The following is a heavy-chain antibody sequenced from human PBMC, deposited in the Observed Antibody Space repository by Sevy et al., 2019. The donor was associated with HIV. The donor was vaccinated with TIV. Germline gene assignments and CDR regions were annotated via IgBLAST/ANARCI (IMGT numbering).Heavy chain of an antibody. CDR2: IIPIFGTA. Sequence: ASVKVSCKASGGTFSSYAISWVRQAPGQGLEWMGGIIPIFGTANYAQRFQGRVTITADESTSTAYMELSSLRSEDTAVYYCASIGESVSSTSSQGLYYYYGMDVWGQGTTVTVSS. D-gene: IGHD2-2*01. CDR3: ASIGESVSSTSSQGLYYYYGMDV. CDR1: GGTFSSYA. V-gene: IGHV1-69*13. J-gene: IGHJ6*02.